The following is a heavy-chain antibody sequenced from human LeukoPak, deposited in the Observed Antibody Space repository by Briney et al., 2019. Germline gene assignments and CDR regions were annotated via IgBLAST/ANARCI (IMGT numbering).Heavy chain of an antibody. V-gene: IGHV3-30*02. CDR3: AKVEGGSGSYYKYYYMDV. Sequence: GGSLRLSCAASGFTFSSYSMNWVRQAPGKGLEWVAFIRYDGSNKYYADSVKGRFTISRDNSKNTLYLQMNSLRAEDTAVYYCAKVEGGSGSYYKYYYMDVWGKGTTVTISS. CDR1: GFTFSSYS. D-gene: IGHD3-10*01. CDR2: IRYDGSNK. J-gene: IGHJ6*03.